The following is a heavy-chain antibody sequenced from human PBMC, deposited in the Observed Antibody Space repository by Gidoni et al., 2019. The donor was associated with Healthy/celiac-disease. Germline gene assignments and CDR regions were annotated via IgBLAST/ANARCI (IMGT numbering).Heavy chain of an antibody. Sequence: EVQLVESGGGLVQPGRSLRLSCAASGFTFDDYAMHGVGQAPGKGLEWGSGISWNSGSIGYADSVKGRFTISRDNAKNSLYLQMNSLRAEDTALYYCAKGNTYVVAWGQGTLVTVSS. CDR3: AKGNTYVVA. V-gene: IGHV3-9*01. D-gene: IGHD2-15*01. CDR1: GFTFDDYA. J-gene: IGHJ5*02. CDR2: ISWNSGSI.